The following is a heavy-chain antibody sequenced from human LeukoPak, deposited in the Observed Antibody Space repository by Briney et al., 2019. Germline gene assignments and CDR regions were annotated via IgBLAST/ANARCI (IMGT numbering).Heavy chain of an antibody. CDR3: AKTGGGSCYAHVDY. CDR1: GFTFSSYA. CDR2: IYSSGSST. D-gene: IGHD2-15*01. V-gene: IGHV3-23*05. Sequence: GGSLRHSCAASGFTFSSYAMTWVRQAPGKGLEWVSAIYSSGSSTYYTNSVKGRFTISRDNSKNTLYLQMDSLRAEDTAVYYCAKTGGGSCYAHVDYWGQGTLVTVSS. J-gene: IGHJ4*02.